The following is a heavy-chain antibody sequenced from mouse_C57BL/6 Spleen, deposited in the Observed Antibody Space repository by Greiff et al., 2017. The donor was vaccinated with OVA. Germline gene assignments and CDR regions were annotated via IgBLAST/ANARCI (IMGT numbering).Heavy chain of an antibody. J-gene: IGHJ2*01. D-gene: IGHD1-1*01. CDR3: ARTTVVRDYAYYFDY. V-gene: IGHV1-52*01. CDR2: IDPSDSET. CDR1: GYTFTSYW. Sequence: QVQLQQPGAELVRPGSSVKLSCKASGYTFTSYWMHWVKQRPIQGLEWIGNIDPSDSETHYNQKFKDKATLTVDNSSSTAYMQRSSLTSEDSAVYYCARTTVVRDYAYYFDYWGQGTTLTVSS.